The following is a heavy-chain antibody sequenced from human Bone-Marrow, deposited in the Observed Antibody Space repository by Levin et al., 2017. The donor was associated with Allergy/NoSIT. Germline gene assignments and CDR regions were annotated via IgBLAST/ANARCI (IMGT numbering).Heavy chain of an antibody. CDR3: ARDPYASGWYPPDI. D-gene: IGHD6-19*01. V-gene: IGHV1-2*06. CDR2: INPQSGAT. J-gene: IGHJ4*02. Sequence: ASVKVSCKASGYTFTDYYIHWVRQAPGQGLEWMGRINPQSGATKYVPKFLGRATMTRDTSIGTTYMELNWLTFDDTAVYYCARDPYASGWYPPDIWGQGTLVTVSS. CDR1: GYTFTDYY.